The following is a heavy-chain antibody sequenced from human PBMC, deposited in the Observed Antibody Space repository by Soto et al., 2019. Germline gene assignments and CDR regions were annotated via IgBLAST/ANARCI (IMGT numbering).Heavy chain of an antibody. CDR1: GGSVSSGSYY. Sequence: SETLSLTCTVSGGSVSSGSYYWSWIRQPPGKGLEWIGYIYYSGSTNYNPSLKSRVTISVDTSKNQFSLKLSSVTAADTAVYYCASLTDYYDILTGVYYYYGMDVWGQGTTVTVSS. V-gene: IGHV4-61*01. CDR2: IYYSGST. CDR3: ASLTDYYDILTGVYYYYGMDV. D-gene: IGHD3-9*01. J-gene: IGHJ6*02.